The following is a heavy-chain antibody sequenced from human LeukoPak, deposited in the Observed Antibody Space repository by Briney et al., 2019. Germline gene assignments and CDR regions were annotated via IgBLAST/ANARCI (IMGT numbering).Heavy chain of an antibody. V-gene: IGHV4-39*01. CDR3: ARQTGSGLFILP. D-gene: IGHD3/OR15-3a*01. J-gene: IGHJ4*02. Sequence: SETLSLTCTVSGVSISSSNSYWGWIRQPPGKGLEWIGSIHYSGNTYYNASLKSQVSISIDTSKNQFSLKLTSVTAADTAVYYCARQTGSGLFILPGGQGTLVTVSS. CDR1: GVSISSSNSY. CDR2: IHYSGNT.